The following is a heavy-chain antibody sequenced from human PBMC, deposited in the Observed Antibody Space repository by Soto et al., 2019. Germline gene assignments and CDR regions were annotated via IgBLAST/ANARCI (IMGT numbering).Heavy chain of an antibody. D-gene: IGHD4-17*01. CDR3: ARQFRHYGDYADY. V-gene: IGHV4-39*01. CDR2: IYYSGST. Sequence: QLQLQESGPGLVKPSETLSLTCTVSGGSISSSSYYWGWIRQPPGKGLEWIGSIYYSGSTYYNPSLKSRVTISVDTSKHQFSLKLGSVTAADTAVYYCARQFRHYGDYADYWGQGPLLTVSS. CDR1: GGSISSSSYY. J-gene: IGHJ4*02.